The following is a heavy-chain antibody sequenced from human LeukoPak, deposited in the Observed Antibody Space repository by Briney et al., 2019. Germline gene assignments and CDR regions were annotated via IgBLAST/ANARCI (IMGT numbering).Heavy chain of an antibody. CDR2: ISGSGSNT. CDR1: GITFSGSG. D-gene: IGHD5-18*01. CDR3: ARDLSGVTGYTYGRGIDY. J-gene: IGHJ4*02. Sequence: GGSLRLSCAASGITFSGSGMSWVRQAPGKGLEWVSTISGSGSNTHYADSVKGRFTISRDNAKTSLYLQMNSLRAEDTAVYYCARDLSGVTGYTYGRGIDYWGQGTLVTVSS. V-gene: IGHV3-21*01.